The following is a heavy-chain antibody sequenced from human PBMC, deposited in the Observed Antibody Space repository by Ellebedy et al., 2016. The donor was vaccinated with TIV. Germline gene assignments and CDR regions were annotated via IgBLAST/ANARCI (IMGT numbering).Heavy chain of an antibody. CDR1: GFTFSSYW. J-gene: IGHJ4*02. V-gene: IGHV3-74*01. D-gene: IGHD6-6*01. Sequence: GGSLRLSCAASGFTFSSYWVHWVRQAPGKGLVWVPRMNSDGRGTIYADSVKGRFTMSRDNAKNTLFLQMNSLRAEDTAMYYCATEYSSSSHWGYWGQGTLVTVSS. CDR2: MNSDGRGT. CDR3: ATEYSSSSHWGY.